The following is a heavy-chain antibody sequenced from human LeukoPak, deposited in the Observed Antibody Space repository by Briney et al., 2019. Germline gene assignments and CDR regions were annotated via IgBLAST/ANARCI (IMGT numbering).Heavy chain of an antibody. CDR2: ISPSGDIT. D-gene: IGHD3-10*01. CDR1: GFTFSNHG. V-gene: IGHV3-23*01. CDR3: AKDDAWLRFGE. J-gene: IGHJ4*02. Sequence: GGSLRLSCAASGFTFSNHGMNWVRQAPGKGLEWVSGISPSGDITYYADSVKGRFTISRDNSKNTLYLEVTSLTAEDTAVYYCAKDDAWLRFGEWSQGTLVTVSS.